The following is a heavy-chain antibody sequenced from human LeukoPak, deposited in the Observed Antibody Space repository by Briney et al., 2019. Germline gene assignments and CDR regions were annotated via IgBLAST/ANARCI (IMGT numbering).Heavy chain of an antibody. D-gene: IGHD6-6*01. J-gene: IGHJ4*02. V-gene: IGHV3-23*01. CDR3: SNWVEGARPSLDY. Sequence: GGSLRPSCAASGFTFSSYAMSWVRQAPGTGLGWVSAISNSGRNTYYADSVKGRFTISRDNSKNTLYLEMNSLRAEDTAVYYCSNWVEGARPSLDYWGQGALVTVSS. CDR1: GFTFSSYA. CDR2: ISNSGRNT.